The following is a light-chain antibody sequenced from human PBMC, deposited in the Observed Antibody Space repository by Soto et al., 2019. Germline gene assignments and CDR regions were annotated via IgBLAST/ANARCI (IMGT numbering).Light chain of an antibody. CDR1: QSVSSSY. V-gene: IGKV3-20*01. CDR2: DAS. Sequence: EIVLAQSPGTLSLSQGERATLSCRASQSVSSSYLAWYQHKPGQAPRLLIYDASSRATGVPDRFSGSGSGTDFTLTISRLEPEDFAVFYCQQYGSSPLTFGGGTKVDIK. CDR3: QQYGSSPLT. J-gene: IGKJ4*01.